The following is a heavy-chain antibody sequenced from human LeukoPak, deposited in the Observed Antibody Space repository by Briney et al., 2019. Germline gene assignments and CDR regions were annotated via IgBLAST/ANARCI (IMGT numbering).Heavy chain of an antibody. CDR3: ARGSSFLPFDI. V-gene: IGHV4-59*01. CDR2: IYNSGST. D-gene: IGHD6-13*01. Sequence: SSETLSLTCSVSGDSISIYYWSWIRQPPGKGLEWIGYIYNSGSTNYNPSLKSRVIISVDTSKNQFSLKLTSVTAADTAVYYCARGSSFLPFDIWGQGTMVTVSS. J-gene: IGHJ3*02. CDR1: GDSISIYY.